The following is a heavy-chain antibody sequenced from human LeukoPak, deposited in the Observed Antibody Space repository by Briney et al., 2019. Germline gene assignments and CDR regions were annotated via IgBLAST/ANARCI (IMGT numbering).Heavy chain of an antibody. Sequence: PGTSLRLSCTTSGFTFDFYAMHWVRQAPGKGLEWVAVMSYDGRYRYYADSAKGRFTISRDNSKRTLYLEMSSLRPEDTALYYCARSELYYGSESYYHLDYWGHGTLDTVSS. CDR1: GFTFDFYA. D-gene: IGHD3-10*01. CDR3: ARSELYYGSESYYHLDY. V-gene: IGHV3-30*03. J-gene: IGHJ4*01. CDR2: MSYDGRYR.